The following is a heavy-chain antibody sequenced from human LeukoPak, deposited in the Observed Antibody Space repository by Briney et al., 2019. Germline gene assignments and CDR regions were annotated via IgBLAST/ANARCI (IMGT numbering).Heavy chain of an antibody. CDR2: MNPNSGNT. Sequence: ASVKVSCKASGYTFTSYDINWVRQDTGQGLEWMGWMNPNSGNTGYAQKFQGRVTMTRNTSISTAYMELSSLRSEDTAVYYCARGSKDYYDSSGYYYYWGQGTLVTVSS. CDR3: ARGSKDYYDSSGYYYY. J-gene: IGHJ4*02. CDR1: GYTFTSYD. V-gene: IGHV1-8*01. D-gene: IGHD3-22*01.